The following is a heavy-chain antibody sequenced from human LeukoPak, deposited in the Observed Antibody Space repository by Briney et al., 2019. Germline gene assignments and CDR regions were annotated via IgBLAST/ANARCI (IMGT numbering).Heavy chain of an antibody. CDR2: IYTSGSA. CDR1: GGSISSYY. V-gene: IGHV4-4*07. J-gene: IGHJ4*02. Sequence: SETLSLTCTVSGGSISSYYWSWIRQPAGKGLEWIGRIYTSGSANYNPSLKSRVTMSLDTSKNQFSLKLSSVTAADTAVYYCARSRGIISDSTLDYWGQGTLVTVPS. CDR3: ARSRGIISDSTLDY. D-gene: IGHD6-13*01.